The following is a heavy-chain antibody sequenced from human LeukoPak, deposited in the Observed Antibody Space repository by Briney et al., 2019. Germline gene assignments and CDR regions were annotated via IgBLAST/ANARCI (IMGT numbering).Heavy chain of an antibody. V-gene: IGHV4-59*01. CDR3: AREAPICSGGTCYDY. CDR1: GGSISRYY. J-gene: IGHJ4*02. CDR2: IHYSGST. D-gene: IGHD2-15*01. Sequence: SETLSLTCTVSGGSISRYYWSWIRQPPGKGLEWIGYIHYSGSTNYNPSLKSRVTISVDTSKNQFSLKLSSVTAADTAVYYCAREAPICSGGTCYDYWGQGTLVTVSS.